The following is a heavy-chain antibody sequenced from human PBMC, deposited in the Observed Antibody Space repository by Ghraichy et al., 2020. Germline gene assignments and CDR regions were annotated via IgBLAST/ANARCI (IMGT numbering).Heavy chain of an antibody. D-gene: IGHD3-3*01. CDR1: GGSFSGYY. CDR2: INHSGST. V-gene: IGHV4-34*01. Sequence: SETLSLTCAVYGGSFSGYYWSWIRQPPGKGLEWIGEINHSGSTNYNPSLKSRVTISVDTSKNQFSLKLSSVTAADTAVYYCARRRRDDFWSGYSRYYYYGMDVWGQGTTVTVSS. CDR3: ARRRRDDFWSGYSRYYYYGMDV. J-gene: IGHJ6*02.